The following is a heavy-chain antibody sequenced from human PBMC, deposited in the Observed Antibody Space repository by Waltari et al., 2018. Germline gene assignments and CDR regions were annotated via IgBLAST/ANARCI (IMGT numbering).Heavy chain of an antibody. V-gene: IGHV3-66*01. D-gene: IGHD5-18*01. CDR1: GLTVNLDY. Sequence: EVQVVQSGGGLVQPGGSLRLSCAASGLTVNLDYVTWVRQSPGKGLEWVSLTYSDGTTFYAESVKGRFSMSGDYIKNTLSPEISLQMNGLRVEDTALYYCACGHGYNLDFDYWGQGALVAVSS. CDR3: ACGHGYNLDFDY. CDR2: TYSDGTT. J-gene: IGHJ4*02.